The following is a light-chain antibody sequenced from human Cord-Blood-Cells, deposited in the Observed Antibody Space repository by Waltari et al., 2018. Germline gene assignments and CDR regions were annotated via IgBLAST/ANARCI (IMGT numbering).Light chain of an antibody. CDR3: LQHNSYPLT. CDR1: QGIRTD. CDR2: AAS. Sequence: DIQMTQSPSSLPESVGDSVTIICRASQGIRTDLGWYQQKPGKAPKRLIYAASSLQRGVPSRFSGSGSGTEFTLTISSLQPEDFATYYCLQHNSYPLTFGGGTKVEIK. J-gene: IGKJ4*01. V-gene: IGKV1-17*01.